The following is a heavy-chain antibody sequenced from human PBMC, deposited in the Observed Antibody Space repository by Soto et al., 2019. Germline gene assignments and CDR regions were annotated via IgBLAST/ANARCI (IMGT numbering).Heavy chain of an antibody. CDR1: GGSISSGGYY. Sequence: LTCTVSGGSISSGGYYWSWIRQHPGKGLEWIGYIYYGGSTYYNPSLKSRATISGDTSKNQFSLKLSSVTAADTAVYYCARGGYYYENSGQNAYDYWGQGILVTVSS. V-gene: IGHV4-31*03. D-gene: IGHD3-22*01. CDR2: IYYGGST. J-gene: IGHJ4*01. CDR3: ARGGYYYENSGQNAYDY.